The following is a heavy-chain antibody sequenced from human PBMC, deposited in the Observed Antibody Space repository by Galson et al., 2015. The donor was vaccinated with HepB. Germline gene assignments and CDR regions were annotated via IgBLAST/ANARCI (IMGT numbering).Heavy chain of an antibody. D-gene: IGHD4-23*01. J-gene: IGHJ4*02. CDR3: ARGNYGGD. Sequence: SLRLSCAASGFTFSNYAMHWVRRAPGKGLEWVANIKQDGSETHYVQSVKGRFTISRDNAKNSVFLEMNSLRAEDTAVYYCARGNYGGDWGQGTLVTVSS. V-gene: IGHV3-7*03. CDR2: IKQDGSET. CDR1: GFTFSNYA.